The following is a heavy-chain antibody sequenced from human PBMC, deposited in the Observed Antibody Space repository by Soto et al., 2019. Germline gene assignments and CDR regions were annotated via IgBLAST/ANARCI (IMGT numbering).Heavy chain of an antibody. D-gene: IGHD3-22*01. V-gene: IGHV4-30-4*01. CDR1: GGSISSGDYY. CDR2: IYYSGST. J-gene: IGHJ4*02. CDR3: ARVYFDYYDSSGYYYSYFDY. Sequence: SETLSLTCTVSGGSISSGDYYWSWIRQPPGKGLEWIGYIYYSGSTYYNPSLKSRVTISVDTSKNQFSLKLSSVTAADTAVYYCARVYFDYYDSSGYYYSYFDYWGQGTLVTVS.